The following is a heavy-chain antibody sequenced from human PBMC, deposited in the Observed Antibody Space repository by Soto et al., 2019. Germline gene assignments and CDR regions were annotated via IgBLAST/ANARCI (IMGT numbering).Heavy chain of an antibody. Sequence: SVKVSCKASGGTFSSYAISWVRQAPGQGLERMGGIIPIFGTANYAQKFQGRVTITADESTSTAYMELSSLRSEDTAVYYCARGRDIVLVPAAMGFNCGMDVWGQGTTVTVSS. J-gene: IGHJ6*02. V-gene: IGHV1-69*13. D-gene: IGHD2-2*01. CDR3: ARGRDIVLVPAAMGFNCGMDV. CDR2: IIPIFGTA. CDR1: GGTFSSYA.